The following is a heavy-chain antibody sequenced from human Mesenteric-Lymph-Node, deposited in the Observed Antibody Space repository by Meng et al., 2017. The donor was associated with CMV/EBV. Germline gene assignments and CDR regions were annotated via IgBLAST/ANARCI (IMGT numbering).Heavy chain of an antibody. CDR1: GGTFSSYT. Sequence: QVQLVQSGPEVKKPGPSVKFSCKASGGTFSSYTISWVRQAPGQGLEWMGRIIPILGIANYAQKFKGRVTMTADKSTSTAYMELSSLRYEDTAVYYCAGGIAAAGSRWFDPWGQGTLVTVSS. CDR3: AGGIAAAGSRWFDP. J-gene: IGHJ5*02. D-gene: IGHD6-13*01. V-gene: IGHV1-69*02. CDR2: IIPILGIA.